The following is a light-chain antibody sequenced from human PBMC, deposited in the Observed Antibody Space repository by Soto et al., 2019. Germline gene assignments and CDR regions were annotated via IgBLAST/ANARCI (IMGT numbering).Light chain of an antibody. V-gene: IGKV3-20*01. CDR3: QQYGSSRT. CDR2: GAS. J-gene: IGKJ1*01. CDR1: QSVSSSY. Sequence: EIVLTHSTGTLSWSPGERATLSFTASQSVSSSYLAWYQQKPGQAPRLLIYGASSRATGIPDRFSGSGSGTDFTLTISRLEPEDFAVYYCQQYGSSRTFGQGTKVDIK.